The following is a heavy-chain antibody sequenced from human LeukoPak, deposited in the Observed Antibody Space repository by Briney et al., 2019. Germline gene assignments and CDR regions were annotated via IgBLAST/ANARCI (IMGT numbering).Heavy chain of an antibody. Sequence: PGGSLRLSCAASGFTFSNAWMSWVRQAPGKGLEWVGRIKSKTDGGTTDYAAPVKGRFTISRDDSKNTLYLQMNSLKTEDTAVYYCTQQSELPTFEDYWGQGTLVTVSS. CDR3: TQQSELPTFEDY. V-gene: IGHV3-15*01. CDR1: GFTFSNAW. CDR2: IKSKTDGGTT. D-gene: IGHD1-26*01. J-gene: IGHJ4*02.